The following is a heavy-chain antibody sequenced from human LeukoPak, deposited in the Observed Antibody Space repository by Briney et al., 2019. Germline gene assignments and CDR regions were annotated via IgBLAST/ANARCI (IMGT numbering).Heavy chain of an antibody. CDR1: GYTFTSYG. J-gene: IGHJ6*02. CDR3: ARARRKADYYYYGMDV. CDR2: ISAYNGNT. Sequence: GASVKISCKASGYTFTSYGISWVRQAPGQGLEWMGWISAYNGNTNYAQKLQGRVTMTTDTSTSTAYMELRSLRSDDTAVYYCARARRKADYYYYGMDVWGQGTTVTVSS. V-gene: IGHV1-18*01.